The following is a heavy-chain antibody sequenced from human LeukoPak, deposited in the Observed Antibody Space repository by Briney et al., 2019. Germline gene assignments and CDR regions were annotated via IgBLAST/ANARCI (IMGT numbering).Heavy chain of an antibody. CDR2: ISGSGGST. Sequence: GGSLRLSCAASGFTFSSYAMSWVRQAPGKGLEWVSAISGSGGSTYYADSVKGRFTISRDDSKNTLYLQMNSLRAEDTAVYYCAKDGDGSGALFDYWGQGTLVTVSS. CDR3: AKDGDGSGALFDY. J-gene: IGHJ4*02. CDR1: GFTFSSYA. D-gene: IGHD3-22*01. V-gene: IGHV3-23*01.